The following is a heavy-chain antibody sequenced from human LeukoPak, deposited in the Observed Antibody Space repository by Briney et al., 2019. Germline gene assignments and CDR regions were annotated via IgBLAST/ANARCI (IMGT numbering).Heavy chain of an antibody. J-gene: IGHJ4*02. CDR2: ISSSGNII. D-gene: IGHD3-16*01. Sequence: GGSLRLSCAASGLTFSDYYMSWIRQAPGKGLEWVSYISSSGNIIYYADSVEGRFTISRDNAKNSLSLQMNSLRAEDAAVYYCARRVSVGEPYDYWGQGTLVTVSS. CDR3: ARRVSVGEPYDY. V-gene: IGHV3-11*01. CDR1: GLTFSDYY.